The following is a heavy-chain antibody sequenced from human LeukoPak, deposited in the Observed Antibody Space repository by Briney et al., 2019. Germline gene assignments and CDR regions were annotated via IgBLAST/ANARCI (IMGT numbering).Heavy chain of an antibody. CDR2: ISGSVGST. CDR1: GFTFSSDA. CDR3: EKDVSGPYGSLFDP. J-gene: IGHJ5*02. D-gene: IGHD6-19*01. V-gene: IGHV3-23*01. Sequence: GGSLRLSCAPSGFTFSSDAMSWVRQAPGTGLEWVSAISGSVGSTYYAVSVKGRFTISSDNSKNTLYLQMTSLRADDTAVYYCEKDVSGPYGSLFDPWGQGTLVIVSS.